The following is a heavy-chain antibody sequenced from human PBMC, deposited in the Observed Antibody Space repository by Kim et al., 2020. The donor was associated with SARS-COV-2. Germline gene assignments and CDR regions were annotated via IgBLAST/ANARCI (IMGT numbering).Heavy chain of an antibody. J-gene: IGHJ4*02. Sequence: NKYYADAVKGGFTIARDNSKNTLYLQMNSLRAEDTAVYYCAKDLGGIAPYWGQGTLVTASS. CDR2: NK. D-gene: IGHD6-13*01. CDR3: AKDLGGIAPY. V-gene: IGHV3-30*02.